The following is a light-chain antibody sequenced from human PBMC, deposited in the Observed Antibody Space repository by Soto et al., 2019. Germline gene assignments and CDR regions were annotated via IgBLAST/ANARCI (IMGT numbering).Light chain of an antibody. Sequence: QSVLTQPPSVSGAPGQRVTISCTGSSSNIGAGYVVHWYQQLPGTAPILLIYGNSNRPSGVPDRFSGSKSGTSASLAITGLQGEDEAEYYCQSYDRSLSGVVFGGGTKLTVL. CDR1: SSNIGAGYV. CDR3: QSYDRSLSGVV. CDR2: GNS. J-gene: IGLJ2*01. V-gene: IGLV1-40*01.